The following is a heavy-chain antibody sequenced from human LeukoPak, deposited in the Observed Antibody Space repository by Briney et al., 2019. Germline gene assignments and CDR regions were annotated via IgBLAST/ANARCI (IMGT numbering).Heavy chain of an antibody. D-gene: IGHD6-13*01. V-gene: IGHV3-7*03. CDR1: GFPFSSYS. J-gene: IGHJ6*02. Sequence: GGSLRLSCAASGFPFSSYSMTWVRQAPGKGLEWVANIKPDGTTKFYVDSVKGRFTISRDNALNSLYLQMNSLRAEDTAIYYCARRGSSWYYYYYGMDVWGQGTTVTVSS. CDR2: IKPDGTTK. CDR3: ARRGSSWYYYYYGMDV.